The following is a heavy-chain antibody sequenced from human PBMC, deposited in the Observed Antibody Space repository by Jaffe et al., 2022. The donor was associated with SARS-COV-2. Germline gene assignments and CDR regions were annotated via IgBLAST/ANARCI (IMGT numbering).Heavy chain of an antibody. CDR2: ISYDGSNK. CDR1: GFTFSSYA. Sequence: QVQLVESGGGVVQPGRSLRLSCAASGFTFSSYAMHWVRQAPGKGLEWVAVISYDGSNKYYADSVKGRFTISRDNSKNTLYLQMNSLRAEDTAVYYCARAPSRGIWRGAFDIWGQGTMVTVSS. CDR3: ARAPSRGIWRGAFDI. J-gene: IGHJ3*02. D-gene: IGHD3-10*01. V-gene: IGHV3-30*04.